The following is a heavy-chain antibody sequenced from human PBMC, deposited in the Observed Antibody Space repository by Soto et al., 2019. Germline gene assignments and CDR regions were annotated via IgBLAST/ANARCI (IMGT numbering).Heavy chain of an antibody. V-gene: IGHV1-18*01. D-gene: IGHD3-22*01. CDR2: ISAYNGNT. CDR1: GYTFTSYG. J-gene: IGHJ5*02. Sequence: QVQLVQSGAEVKKPGASVKVSCKASGYTFTSYGISWVRQAPGQGLEWMGWISAYNGNTNYAQKLXXGVTMTTDTSXXTXYXXLRSLRSDDTAVYYCARDRRYYYDSSGYYPNWFDPWGQGTLVTVSS. CDR3: ARDRRYYYDSSGYYPNWFDP.